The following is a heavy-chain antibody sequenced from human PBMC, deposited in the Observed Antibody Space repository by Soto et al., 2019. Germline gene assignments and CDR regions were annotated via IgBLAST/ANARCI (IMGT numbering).Heavy chain of an antibody. J-gene: IGHJ1*01. CDR3: ATHSVYSSGWNNSPGAPNEYLHH. Sequence: ASVKVSCKASGYTFTGYAMHWVRQAPGQRLEWMGWINAGNGNTKYSQKFQGRVTITRDTSASTAYMELSSLRSEDTAVYYCATHSVYSSGWNNSPGAPNEYLHHWGQGTLVTVSS. V-gene: IGHV1-3*01. CDR1: GYTFTGYA. CDR2: INAGNGNT. D-gene: IGHD6-19*01.